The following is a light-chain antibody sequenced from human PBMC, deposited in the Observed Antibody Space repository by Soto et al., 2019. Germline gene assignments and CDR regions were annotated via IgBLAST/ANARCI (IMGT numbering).Light chain of an antibody. V-gene: IGKV3-11*01. Sequence: EIVLTHSPATLSLSPWEIATLSCRASQSVSSYLAWYQQKPGQAPRLLIYDTSNRATGVPARFSGSGSGTDFTLTISRLEPEDFAVYYCQQRSNWPLTFGGGTKVDIK. CDR2: DTS. CDR3: QQRSNWPLT. J-gene: IGKJ4*01. CDR1: QSVSSY.